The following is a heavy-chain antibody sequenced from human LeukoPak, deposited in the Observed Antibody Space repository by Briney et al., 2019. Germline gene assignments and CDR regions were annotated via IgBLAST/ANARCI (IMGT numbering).Heavy chain of an antibody. CDR1: GFSFSNHW. CDR2: INPIGTEQ. Sequence: GGSLRLSCATSGFSFSNHWMTWVRQSPGKGLQWVANINPIGTEQFYVDSVKGRFTISRDAAKKSLYLQMNNLRDEDTAVYFCAKNDVASAGDYWGQGVLVTVSS. V-gene: IGHV3-7*01. J-gene: IGHJ4*02. D-gene: IGHD6-13*01. CDR3: AKNDVASAGDY.